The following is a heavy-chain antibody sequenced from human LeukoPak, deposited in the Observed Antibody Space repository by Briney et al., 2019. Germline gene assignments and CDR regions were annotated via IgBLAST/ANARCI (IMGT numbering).Heavy chain of an antibody. CDR2: IYHGGST. Sequence: SETLSLTCTVSGYSISSGYYWGWIRLSPGKGLEWIGSIYHGGSTYYNPSLRSRVIVSVDTSKNHFSLKMSSVTAADTAVYYCARDLASCAGDCYSDGFDYWGQGALVTVSS. V-gene: IGHV4-38-2*02. CDR1: GYSISSGYY. D-gene: IGHD2-21*02. J-gene: IGHJ4*02. CDR3: ARDLASCAGDCYSDGFDY.